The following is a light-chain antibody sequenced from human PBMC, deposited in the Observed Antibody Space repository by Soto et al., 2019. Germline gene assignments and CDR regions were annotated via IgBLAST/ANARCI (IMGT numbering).Light chain of an antibody. CDR2: DAS. CDR1: QGVSAW. V-gene: IGKV1-5*01. Sequence: DIQMTQSPSTLSASVVDRVTITCVASQGVSAWLAWYQQKPGKAPNLLIYDASTLESGVPSRFRGNGSGTEFTLTISSLQPDDFATYYCQQYNSYSYTFGQGTRLEIK. CDR3: QQYNSYSYT. J-gene: IGKJ5*01.